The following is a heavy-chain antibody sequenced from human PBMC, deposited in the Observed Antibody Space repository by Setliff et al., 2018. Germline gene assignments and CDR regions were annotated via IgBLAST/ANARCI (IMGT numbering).Heavy chain of an antibody. CDR1: GGTFSSYA. D-gene: IGHD3-10*01. Sequence: ASVKVSCKASGGTFSSYAISWVRQAPGQGLEWMGGIIPILGIANYAQKFQGRVTSTADESTSTAYMELSSLRSEDTAVYYCAREPSTYYYGSGSLDGYLDYWGQGTLVTVSS. CDR3: AREPSTYYYGSGSLDGYLDY. J-gene: IGHJ4*02. V-gene: IGHV1-69*10. CDR2: IIPILGIA.